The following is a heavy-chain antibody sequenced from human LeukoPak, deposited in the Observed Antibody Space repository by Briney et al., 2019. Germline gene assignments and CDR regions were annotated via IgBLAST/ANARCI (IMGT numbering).Heavy chain of an antibody. CDR3: ARSNWNPGWFDP. Sequence: GASVKVSCKASGYTFTGYYMHWVRQAPGQGLEWMGWMNPNSGNTGYAQKFQGRVTITRNTSISTAYMELSSLRSEDTAVYYCARSNWNPGWFDPWGQGTLVTVSS. CDR2: MNPNSGNT. J-gene: IGHJ5*02. D-gene: IGHD1-20*01. V-gene: IGHV1-8*03. CDR1: GYTFTGYY.